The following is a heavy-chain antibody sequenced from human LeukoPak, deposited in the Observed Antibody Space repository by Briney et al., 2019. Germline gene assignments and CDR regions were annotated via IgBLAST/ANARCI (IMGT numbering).Heavy chain of an antibody. Sequence: GGSLRLSCAASGFTFSSYAMSWVRQAPGKGLEWVSAISGSGGSTYYADSVKGRFTISRDNSKDTLYLQMNSLRAGDTAVYYCAKDLGFPAVTSRFDYWGQGTLVTVSS. D-gene: IGHD4-17*01. J-gene: IGHJ4*02. CDR1: GFTFSSYA. CDR2: ISGSGGST. V-gene: IGHV3-23*01. CDR3: AKDLGFPAVTSRFDY.